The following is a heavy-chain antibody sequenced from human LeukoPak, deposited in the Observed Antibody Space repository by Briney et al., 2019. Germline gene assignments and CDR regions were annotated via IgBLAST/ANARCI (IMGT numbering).Heavy chain of an antibody. J-gene: IGHJ6*03. CDR3: AREEDYYYYMDV. CDR1: GFTFSSYG. Sequence: PGGSLRLSCAASGFTFSSYGMNWVRQAPGKGLEWVSSISSSSSYIYYADSVKGRFTISRDNAKNSLYLQMNSLRAEDTAVYYCAREEDYYYYMDVWGKGTTVTVSS. CDR2: ISSSSSYI. V-gene: IGHV3-21*01.